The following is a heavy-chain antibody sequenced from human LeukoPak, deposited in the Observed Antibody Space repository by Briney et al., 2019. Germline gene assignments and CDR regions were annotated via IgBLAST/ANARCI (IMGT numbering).Heavy chain of an antibody. CDR1: GFSLSTSGMC. V-gene: IGHV2-70*01. CDR2: IDWDDDK. D-gene: IGHD3-3*01. J-gene: IGHJ6*02. Sequence: SGPTLVNPTQTLTLTCTFSGFSLSTSGMCVSWIRQPPGKALEWLALIDWDDDKYYSTSLKTRLTISKDTSKNQVVLTMTNMDPVDTATYYCAREYYDFWSGYRGDYYGMDVWGQGTTVTVSS. CDR3: AREYYDFWSGYRGDYYGMDV.